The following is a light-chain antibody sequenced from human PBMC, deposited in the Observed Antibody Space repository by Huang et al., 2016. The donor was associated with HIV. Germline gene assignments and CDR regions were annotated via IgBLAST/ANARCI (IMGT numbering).Light chain of an antibody. V-gene: IGKV3-15*01. CDR2: GAS. J-gene: IGKJ4*01. CDR3: QQYDDWPLT. Sequence: EIVMTQSPASLSVSPGETATLSCRASQSVRSILAWYQQKPGQAPRLLIYGASTRATGLPARFRGSGSGTEFTLTINSLKSEDFAVYYCQQYDDWPLTFGGGTKVEMK. CDR1: QSVRSI.